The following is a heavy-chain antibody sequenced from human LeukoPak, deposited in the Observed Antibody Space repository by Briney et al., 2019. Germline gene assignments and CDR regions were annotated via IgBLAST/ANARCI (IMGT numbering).Heavy chain of an antibody. CDR2: ISYDGSNK. V-gene: IGHV3-30*18. Sequence: GGSLRLSCAASGFTFSSYGMHWVRQAPGKGLEWVAVISYDGSNKYYADSVKDRFTISRDNSKNTLYLQMNSLRAEDTAVYYCAKDPGDYVWGSYRYFDYWGQGTLVTVSS. D-gene: IGHD3-16*02. J-gene: IGHJ4*02. CDR3: AKDPGDYVWGSYRYFDY. CDR1: GFTFSSYG.